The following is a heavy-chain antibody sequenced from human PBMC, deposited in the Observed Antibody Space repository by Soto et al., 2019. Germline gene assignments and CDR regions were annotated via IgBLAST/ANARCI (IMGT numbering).Heavy chain of an antibody. CDR3: ARVQVVVVVGVTWVTFDP. Sequence: SETLSLTCTVSGGSINSYYWSWIRQPPGKGLEWIGYIYYSGNTNYNPSLKSRVTISVDTSKNQFSLRLSSVTAADTAVYYCARVQVVVVVGVTWVTFDPWGQGTLVTVSS. CDR2: IYYSGNT. D-gene: IGHD2-15*01. CDR1: GGSINSYY. J-gene: IGHJ5*02. V-gene: IGHV4-59*01.